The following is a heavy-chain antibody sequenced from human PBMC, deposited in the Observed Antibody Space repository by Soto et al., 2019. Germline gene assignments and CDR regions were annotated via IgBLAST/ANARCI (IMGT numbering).Heavy chain of an antibody. J-gene: IGHJ6*02. CDR2: SKNKANVYTT. CDR3: VLMDRGLPYWGQGTLVSVSSGV. V-gene: IGHV3-72*01. D-gene: IGHD3-10*01. CDR1: GVIASDHY. Sequence: EVQVVESGGGLVQPGGSLRLSCAASGVIASDHYMDWVRQAPGKGLEWVGRSKNKANVYTTDYGASVQARFTISRDDSQNSLYLQMNSLKTEDTAMYYCVLMDRGLPYWGQGTLVSVSSGVWGQGTTVTVSS.